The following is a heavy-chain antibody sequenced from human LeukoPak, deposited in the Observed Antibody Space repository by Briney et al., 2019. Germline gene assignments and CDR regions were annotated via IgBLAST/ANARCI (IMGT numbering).Heavy chain of an antibody. CDR1: GFTFSSYG. J-gene: IGHJ5*02. CDR2: ISSSSSTI. Sequence: GGSLRLSCAASGFTFSSYGMNWVRQAPGEGLEWVSYISSSSSTIYYADSVKGRFTISRDNAKNSLYLQMNSLRAEDTAVYYCARGVVVVAATPPWFDPWGQGTLVTVPS. V-gene: IGHV3-48*01. CDR3: ARGVVVVAATPPWFDP. D-gene: IGHD2-15*01.